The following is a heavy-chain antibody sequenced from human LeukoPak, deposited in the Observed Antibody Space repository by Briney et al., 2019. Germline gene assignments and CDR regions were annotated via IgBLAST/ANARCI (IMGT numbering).Heavy chain of an antibody. CDR3: ARSLLRFGELLYRDAFDI. V-gene: IGHV5-51*01. CDR2: IYPGDSDT. Sequence: GESLKISCKGSGYSFTSYWIGWVRQMPGKGLEWMGIIYPGDSDTRYSPSFQGQVTISADKSISTAYLQWSSLKASDTAMYYCARSLLRFGELLYRDAFDIWGQGTMVTVSS. D-gene: IGHD3-10*01. J-gene: IGHJ3*02. CDR1: GYSFTSYW.